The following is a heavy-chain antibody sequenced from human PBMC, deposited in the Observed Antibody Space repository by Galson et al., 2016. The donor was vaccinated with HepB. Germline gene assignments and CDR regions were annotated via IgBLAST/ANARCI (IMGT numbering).Heavy chain of an antibody. CDR3: AKGGQWLLRGPGWFDP. CDR2: ISGSGATT. V-gene: IGHV3-23*01. CDR1: GFTFRSYA. D-gene: IGHD6-19*01. Sequence: SLRLSCAASGFTFRSYAMSWVRQAPGKGLEWVSTISGSGATTYVADSVKGRFTMSRDNSKNTLYLQMNSLIVEDTAIYYCAKGGQWLLRGPGWFDPWGQGTLVSVSS. J-gene: IGHJ5*02.